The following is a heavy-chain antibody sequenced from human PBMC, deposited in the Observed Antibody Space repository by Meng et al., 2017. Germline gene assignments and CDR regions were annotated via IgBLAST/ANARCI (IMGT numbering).Heavy chain of an antibody. CDR1: GDSGLGNKAA. CDR2: AYNRSKWYH. D-gene: IGHD1-26*01. CDR3: ARGSYSFDS. V-gene: IGHV6-1*01. J-gene: IGHJ4*02. Sequence: QLPYSGPRLVKPSHTLSSCCAILGDSGLGNKAAWNWIRQVTSRRLEVLGRAYNRSKWYHDYAESLKSLISIHPDTSNNRFSLQLRSVTPEDSAVYYCARGSYSFDSWGQRTLVTVSS.